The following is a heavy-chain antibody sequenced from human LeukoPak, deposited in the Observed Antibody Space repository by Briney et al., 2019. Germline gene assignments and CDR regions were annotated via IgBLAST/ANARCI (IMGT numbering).Heavy chain of an antibody. D-gene: IGHD2-15*01. CDR2: IWYDGSNK. Sequence: GGSLRLSCAASGFTFSSYGTHWVRQAPGKGLEWVAVIWYDGSNKYYADSVKGRFTISRDNSKNTLYLQMNSLRAEDTAVYYCARGPPYYCSGGSCDGHWFDPWGQGTLVTVSS. J-gene: IGHJ5*02. CDR3: ARGPPYYCSGGSCDGHWFDP. CDR1: GFTFSSYG. V-gene: IGHV3-33*01.